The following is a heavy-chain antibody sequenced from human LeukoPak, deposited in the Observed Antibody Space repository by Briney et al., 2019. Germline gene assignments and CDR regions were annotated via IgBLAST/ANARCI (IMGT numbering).Heavy chain of an antibody. CDR2: IYYSGST. J-gene: IGHJ4*02. CDR1: GGSISSYY. V-gene: IGHV4-59*08. CDR3: ARHRGVVRGYYFDY. D-gene: IGHD5-12*01. Sequence: PSETLSLTCTVSGGSISSYYWSWIRQPPGKGLEWIGYIYYSGSTNYNPSLKSRVTISVDTSKNQFPLKLSSVTAADTAVYYCARHRGVVRGYYFDYWGQGTLVTVSS.